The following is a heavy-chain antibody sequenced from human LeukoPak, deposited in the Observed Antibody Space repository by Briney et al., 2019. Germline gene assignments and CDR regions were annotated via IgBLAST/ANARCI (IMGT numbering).Heavy chain of an antibody. V-gene: IGHV4-61*01. CDR1: GGSVSSGSYY. CDR2: IYYSGST. J-gene: IGHJ5*02. CDR3: ASSILGYCSGGSCYWFDP. Sequence: SETLSLTCTVSGGSVSSGSYYWSWIRQPPGKGLEWIGYIYYSGSTNYNPSLKSRVTISVDTSKNQFSLKLSSVTAADTAVYYCASSILGYCSGGSCYWFDPWGQGTLVTVSS. D-gene: IGHD2-15*01.